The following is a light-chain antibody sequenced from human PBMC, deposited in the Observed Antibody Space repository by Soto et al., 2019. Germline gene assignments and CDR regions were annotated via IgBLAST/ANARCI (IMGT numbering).Light chain of an antibody. CDR1: TADVPISNF. CDR3: TPYRKAPLYV. Sequence: HSALTQPASVSGSPGQSITISCTGITADVPISNFVSWYQHRPGEGPRLILYDVSRRPSGVSNRFSGSKAGDTASLTISGLQLEDEAEYYCTPYRKAPLYVFGSGTKVTV. V-gene: IGLV2-14*03. J-gene: IGLJ1*01. CDR2: DVS.